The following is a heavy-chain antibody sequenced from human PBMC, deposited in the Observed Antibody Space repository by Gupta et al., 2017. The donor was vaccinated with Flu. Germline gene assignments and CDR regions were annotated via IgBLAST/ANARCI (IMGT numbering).Heavy chain of an antibody. Sequence: QVQLQESGPGLVKPSQTLSLTCTVSGVSISSGRYYWSWIRQPAGKGLEWIGRIYTSGSTNYNPSLKSRVTISVDTSKNQFSRKLSSVTAADTAVYYCAREVIRYFDWLRWFDPWGQGTLVTVSS. D-gene: IGHD3-9*01. CDR1: GVSISSGRYY. J-gene: IGHJ5*02. CDR3: AREVIRYFDWLRWFDP. CDR2: IYTSGST. V-gene: IGHV4-61*02.